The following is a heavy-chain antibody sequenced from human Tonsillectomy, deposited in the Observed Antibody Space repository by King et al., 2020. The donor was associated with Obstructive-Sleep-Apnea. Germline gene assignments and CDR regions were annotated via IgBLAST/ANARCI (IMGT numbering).Heavy chain of an antibody. D-gene: IGHD3-22*01. CDR2: IYSGGST. CDR3: ARAPAPYYYDSSGNPEMDV. V-gene: IGHV3-66*01. Sequence: VQLVESGGGLVQPGGSLRLSCAASGFTVSSNYMSVVRQAPGKGLEWVSVIYSGGSTYYADSVKGRFTISRDNSKNTLYLQMNSLRAEDTAVYYCARAPAPYYYDSSGNPEMDVWGQGTTVTVSS. CDR1: GFTVSSNY. J-gene: IGHJ6*02.